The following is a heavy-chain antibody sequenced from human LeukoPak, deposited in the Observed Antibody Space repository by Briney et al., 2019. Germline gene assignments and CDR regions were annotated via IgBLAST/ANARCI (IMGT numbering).Heavy chain of an antibody. J-gene: IGHJ5*02. Sequence: SETLSLTCAVYGGSFSGYYWSWIRQPPGKGLEWIGEINHSGSTNYNPSLKSRVTISVDTPKNRFSLKLSSVTAADTAVYYCARGLSLGYSNYWAWGQGTLVTVSS. CDR1: GGSFSGYY. CDR3: ARGLSLGYSNYWA. D-gene: IGHD4-11*01. V-gene: IGHV4-34*01. CDR2: INHSGST.